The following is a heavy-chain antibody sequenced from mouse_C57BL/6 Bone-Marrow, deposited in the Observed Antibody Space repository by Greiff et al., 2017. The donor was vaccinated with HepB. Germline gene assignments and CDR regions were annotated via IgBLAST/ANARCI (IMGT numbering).Heavy chain of an antibody. D-gene: IGHD1-1*01. J-gene: IGHJ1*03. CDR3: ARQSLFTTVVATDWYFDV. CDR1: GFTFSDYG. V-gene: IGHV5-15*01. CDR2: ISNLAYSI. Sequence: EVKLMESGGGLVQPGGSLKLSCAASGFTFSDYGMAWVRQAPRKGPEWVAFISNLAYSIYYADTVTGRFTISRENAKNTLYLEMSSLRSEDTAMYYCARQSLFTTVVATDWYFDVWGTGTTVTVSS.